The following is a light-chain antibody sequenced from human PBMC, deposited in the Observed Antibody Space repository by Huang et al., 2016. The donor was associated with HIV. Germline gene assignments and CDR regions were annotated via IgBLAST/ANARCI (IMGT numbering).Light chain of an antibody. CDR2: EAS. J-gene: IGKJ1*01. CDR1: QGISPW. V-gene: IGKV1-5*03. CDR3: QQYNSYSRT. Sequence: DIQMTQSPSILSASIGDTVTITCRASQGISPWLAWYQQKPGSAPKLLIYEASILHSGVPSRFSGSASGTEFTLTISSLQSDDFATYFCQQYNSYSRTFGQGTKVEI.